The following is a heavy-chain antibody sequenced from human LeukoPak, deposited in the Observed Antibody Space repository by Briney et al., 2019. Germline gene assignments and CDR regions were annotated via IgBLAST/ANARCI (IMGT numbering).Heavy chain of an antibody. V-gene: IGHV4-38-2*02. Sequence: SETLSLTCSVSGYSISSGYYWGWIRQPPGKGLEWMGSMFRSGTTYYNPSLQSRVTISIDPSKNQFSLTMRSVTAADTAVYYCARDRRAVAGPAFDYWGQGTLVTVAS. CDR3: ARDRRAVAGPAFDY. J-gene: IGHJ4*02. CDR1: GYSISSGYY. D-gene: IGHD6-19*01. CDR2: MFRSGTT.